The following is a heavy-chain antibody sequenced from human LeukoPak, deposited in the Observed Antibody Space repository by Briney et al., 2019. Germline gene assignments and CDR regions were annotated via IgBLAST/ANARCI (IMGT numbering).Heavy chain of an antibody. V-gene: IGHV3-48*03. J-gene: IGHJ5*02. CDR1: GFTFSSYE. D-gene: IGHD5-24*01. CDR2: ISSSGSTI. CDR3: ARDRRRDGYTA. Sequence: PGGSLRLSCAASGFTFSSYEMNWVRQAPGKGLEWVSYISSSGSTIYYADSVKGRFTISRDNAKSSLYLQMNSLRAEDTAVYYCARDRRRDGYTAWGQGTLVTVSS.